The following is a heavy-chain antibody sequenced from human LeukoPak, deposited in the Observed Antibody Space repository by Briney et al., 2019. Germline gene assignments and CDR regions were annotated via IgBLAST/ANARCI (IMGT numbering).Heavy chain of an antibody. CDR1: GGTFSSYA. Sequence: SVKVSCKASGGTFSSYAISWVRQAPGQGLEWMGGIIPIFGTANYAQKFQGRVTITADKSTSTAYMELSSLRSEDTAVYYCARDLGILRSSGGKYENYYYYYMDVWGKGTTVTVSS. V-gene: IGHV1-69*06. J-gene: IGHJ6*03. D-gene: IGHD2-15*01. CDR3: ARDLGILRSSGGKYENYYYYYMDV. CDR2: IIPIFGTA.